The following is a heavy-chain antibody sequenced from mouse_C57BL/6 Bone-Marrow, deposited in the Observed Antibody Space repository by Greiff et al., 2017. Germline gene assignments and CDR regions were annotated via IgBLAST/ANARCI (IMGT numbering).Heavy chain of an antibody. CDR2: IYPRDGST. Sequence: VQLQESGPELVKPGASVKLSCKASGYTFTSYDINWVKQRPGQGLEWIGWIYPRDGSTKYNEKFKGKATLTVDTSSSTAYMELHSRTSEDAAVYFCARMGITTVVHYAMDYWGQGTSVTVSS. J-gene: IGHJ4*01. CDR3: ARMGITTVVHYAMDY. D-gene: IGHD1-1*01. CDR1: GYTFTSYD. V-gene: IGHV1-85*01.